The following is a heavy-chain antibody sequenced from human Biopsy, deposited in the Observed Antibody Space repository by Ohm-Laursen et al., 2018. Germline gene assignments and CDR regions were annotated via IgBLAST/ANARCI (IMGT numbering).Heavy chain of an antibody. CDR1: GGSFTGYY. D-gene: IGHD4-23*01. CDR2: ISYTGYT. V-gene: IGHV4-59*01. J-gene: IGHJ4*02. Sequence: SGTLSLTCTVSGGSFTGYYWSWIRQPPGKGLEWIGYISYTGYTSYNPSLKSRVTISVDTSRNHFSLRLSSLTAADTAVYYCARGSNDFGGLYFPRWGQGTLLTVSS. CDR3: ARGSNDFGGLYFPR.